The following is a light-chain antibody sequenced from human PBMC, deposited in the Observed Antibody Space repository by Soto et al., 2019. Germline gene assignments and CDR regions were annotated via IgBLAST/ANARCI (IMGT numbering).Light chain of an antibody. V-gene: IGKV3-20*01. J-gene: IGKJ2*01. CDR3: QQYGSSPPYT. CDR1: RSFASSY. Sequence: DMVLTQSPGTLSLSPGERATLSCRASRSFASSYLGWYQQKPGQAPRLLLYAASKRATGIPDRFSGSGSGTDFTLTINRLEPEDSGVYYCQQYGSSPPYTFGQRTKVEI. CDR2: AAS.